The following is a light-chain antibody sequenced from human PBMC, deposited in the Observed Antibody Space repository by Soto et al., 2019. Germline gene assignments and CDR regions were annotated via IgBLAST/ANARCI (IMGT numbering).Light chain of an antibody. CDR1: QDSSNY. CDR3: QQCYSSPWT. V-gene: IGKV1-39*01. Sequence: IQMTQSPSSLSASVGDRVTIPCHTSQDSSNYLNWYQQKPGRAPKILIYAASSLQSGVPARFSGGGSGTDFTLTITSLQPEDFATYYCQQCYSSPWTFGQGTKVDIK. CDR2: AAS. J-gene: IGKJ1*01.